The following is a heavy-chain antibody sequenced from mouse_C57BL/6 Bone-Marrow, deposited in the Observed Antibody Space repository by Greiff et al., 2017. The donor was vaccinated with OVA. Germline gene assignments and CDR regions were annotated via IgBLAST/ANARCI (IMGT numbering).Heavy chain of an antibody. D-gene: IGHD1-1*02. J-gene: IGHJ4*01. Sequence: VQLKQSVAELVRPGASVKLSCTASGFNIKNTYMHWVKQRPEQGLEWIGRIDPANDNTKYAPKFQGKATMTADTSSNTAYLQLSSLSSEDTAVYCGASWNVGGSYYALDYWGQGTSVTVSS. CDR1: GFNIKNTY. V-gene: IGHV14-3*01. CDR2: IDPANDNT. CDR3: ASWNVGGSYYALDY.